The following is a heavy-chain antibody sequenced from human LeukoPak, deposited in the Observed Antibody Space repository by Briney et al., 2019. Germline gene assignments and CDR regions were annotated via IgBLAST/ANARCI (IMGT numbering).Heavy chain of an antibody. Sequence: PGGSLRLSCAASGFTFTSYAMSWVRQAPGKGLEWVSGISINVDNTYYADPVKGRFTISRDNSKSTLFLQMNSLRAEDTAVYYCARFSRSYCSSTGRSKYFDYWGQGTLVTVSS. CDR1: GFTFTSYA. J-gene: IGHJ4*02. D-gene: IGHD2-2*01. CDR2: ISINVDNT. CDR3: ARFSRSYCSSTGRSKYFDY. V-gene: IGHV3-23*01.